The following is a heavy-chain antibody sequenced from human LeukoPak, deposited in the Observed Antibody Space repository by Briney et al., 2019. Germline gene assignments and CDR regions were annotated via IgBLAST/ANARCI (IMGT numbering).Heavy chain of an antibody. CDR2: ISSSGSTI. CDR1: GFTFSSYE. D-gene: IGHD6-13*01. Sequence: GGSLRLSCAASGFTFSSYEMNWVRQAPGKGLEWVSYISSSGSTIYYADSVKGRFTISRDKAKNSLYLQMNSLRAEDTAVYYCARVGSASSSWYAGEYFQHWGQGTLVTVSS. V-gene: IGHV3-48*03. J-gene: IGHJ1*01. CDR3: ARVGSASSSWYAGEYFQH.